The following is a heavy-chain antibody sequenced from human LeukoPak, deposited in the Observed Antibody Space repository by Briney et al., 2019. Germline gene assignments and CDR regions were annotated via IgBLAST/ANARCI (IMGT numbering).Heavy chain of an antibody. CDR1: GGSISSGSYY. CDR2: IYTSGST. D-gene: IGHD3-22*01. CDR3: ARGSDYYDSSGYYEFGY. Sequence: SQTLSLTCTVSGGSISSGSYYWSWIRQPAGKGLEWIGRIYTSGSTNYNPSLKSRVTISVDTSKNQFSLKLSSVTAADTAVYYCARGSDYYDSSGYYEFGYWGQGTLVTVSS. V-gene: IGHV4-61*02. J-gene: IGHJ4*02.